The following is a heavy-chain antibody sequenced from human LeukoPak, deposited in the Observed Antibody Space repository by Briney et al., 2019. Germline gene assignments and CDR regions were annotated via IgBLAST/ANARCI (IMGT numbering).Heavy chain of an antibody. CDR3: AKDSSTFYSDSSGYNR. CDR2: IVGGGGST. D-gene: IGHD3-22*01. Sequence: GGSLRLSCAASGFIFSNFAMSWFRQAPGKGPEWVSAIVGGGGSTYYADSVKGRFTISRDNSKNTLYLLMNSLRAEDTAVYYCAKDSSTFYSDSSGYNRWGQGTLVTVSS. CDR1: GFIFSNFA. J-gene: IGHJ5*02. V-gene: IGHV3-23*01.